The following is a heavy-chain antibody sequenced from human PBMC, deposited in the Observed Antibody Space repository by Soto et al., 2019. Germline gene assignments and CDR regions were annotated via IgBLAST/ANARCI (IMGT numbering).Heavy chain of an antibody. CDR3: ARQDCSTTNCYGRQDYFGLDV. V-gene: IGHV3-33*01. CDR2: IWYAGSNT. CDR1: GFTFSGYG. J-gene: IGHJ6*02. D-gene: IGHD2-2*01. Sequence: QVQLVESGGGVVPPGRSLRLSCATSGFTFSGYGMHWVRQAPGKGLERVAIIWYAGSNTYYADTVKGRFTISRDNSKHTLYLQMDSMRAEDTSVYYCARQDCSTTNCYGRQDYFGLDVCCQGTTVTVSS.